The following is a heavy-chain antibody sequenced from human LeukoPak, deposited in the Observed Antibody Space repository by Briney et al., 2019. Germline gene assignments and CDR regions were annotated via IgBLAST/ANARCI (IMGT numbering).Heavy chain of an antibody. J-gene: IGHJ4*02. CDR3: ATKEAIFGVVYHFDY. CDR2: FDPEDGET. CDR1: GYTLTELS. V-gene: IGHV1-24*01. Sequence: ASVNVSCKVSGYTLTELSMHWVRQAPGKGLEWMGGFDPEDGETIYAQKFQGRVTMTEDTSTDTAYMELSSLRSEDTAVYYCATKEAIFGVVYHFDYWGQGTLVTVSS. D-gene: IGHD3-3*01.